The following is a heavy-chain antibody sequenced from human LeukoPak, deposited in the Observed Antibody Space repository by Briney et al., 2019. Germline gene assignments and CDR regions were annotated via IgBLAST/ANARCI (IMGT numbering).Heavy chain of an antibody. CDR3: ARDGSLTVTTDY. V-gene: IGHV3-11*04. CDR1: GFTPSDYY. Sequence: GGSLRLSCAASGFTPSDYYMSWLRQAPGKGLEWVSYISSSGSTIYYADSVKGRFTISRDNAKNSLYLQMNSLRAEDTAVYYCARDGSLTVTTDYWGQGTLVTVSS. CDR2: ISSSGSTI. J-gene: IGHJ4*02. D-gene: IGHD4-17*01.